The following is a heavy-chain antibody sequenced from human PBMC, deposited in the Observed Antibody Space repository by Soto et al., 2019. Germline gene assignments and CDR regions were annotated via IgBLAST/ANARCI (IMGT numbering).Heavy chain of an antibody. CDR2: IKQDGSEK. Sequence: GGSLRLSCAASGFTFSSYWMTWVRQAPGKGLEWVANIKQDGSEKYYVDSVKGRFTISRDNAKNSLYLQMNSLRADDTAVYYCARVKWSPAIKYYFDYWGQGTLVTVSS. J-gene: IGHJ4*02. V-gene: IGHV3-7*01. CDR3: ARVKWSPAIKYYFDY. D-gene: IGHD2-8*01. CDR1: GFTFSSYW.